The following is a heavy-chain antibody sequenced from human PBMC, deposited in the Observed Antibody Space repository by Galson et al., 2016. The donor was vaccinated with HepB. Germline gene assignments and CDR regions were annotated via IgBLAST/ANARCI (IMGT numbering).Heavy chain of an antibody. D-gene: IGHD3-9*01. V-gene: IGHV3-21*06. CDR2: ISRRGTYI. J-gene: IGHJ5*02. CDR3: ARASTDESPGLRYYAWLSLASFDP. CDR1: GFNFNNYT. Sequence: SLRLSCAASGFNFNNYTMNWVRQAPGKRLEWISSISRRGTYIYYAESVQRRFTVSRDNTKNVVFLQMNDLRAEDTALYYCARASTDESPGLRYYAWLSLASFDPWGQGTLVAVSS.